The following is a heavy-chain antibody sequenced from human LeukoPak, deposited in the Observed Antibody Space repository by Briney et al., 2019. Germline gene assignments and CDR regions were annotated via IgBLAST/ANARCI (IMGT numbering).Heavy chain of an antibody. J-gene: IGHJ4*02. CDR2: IYYSGST. Sequence: PSETLSLTCTVSGGSMSPYHWGWIRQPPGRGLEWTGYIYYSGSTNYNPSLNSRVTISVDTSKNQFSLRLSSVTAADTAIYYCARAVSGRFDYWGQGTLVTVSS. D-gene: IGHD6-19*01. CDR1: GGSMSPYH. CDR3: ARAVSGRFDY. V-gene: IGHV4-59*08.